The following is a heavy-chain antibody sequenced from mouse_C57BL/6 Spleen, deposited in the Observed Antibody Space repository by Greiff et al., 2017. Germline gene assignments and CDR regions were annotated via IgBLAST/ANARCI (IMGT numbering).Heavy chain of an antibody. J-gene: IGHJ4*01. Sequence: QVQLQQPGAELVMPGASVKLSCKASGYTFTSYWMHWVKQRPGQGLEWIGEIDPSDSYTNYNQKFKGKSTLTVDKSSSTAYMQLSSLTSEESAVYYCARGPLYGFYAMDYWGQGTSVTVSS. D-gene: IGHD1-1*02. V-gene: IGHV1-69*01. CDR3: ARGPLYGFYAMDY. CDR2: IDPSDSYT. CDR1: GYTFTSYW.